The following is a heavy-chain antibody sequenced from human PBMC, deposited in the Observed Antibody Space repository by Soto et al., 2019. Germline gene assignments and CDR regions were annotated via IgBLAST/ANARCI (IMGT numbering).Heavy chain of an antibody. J-gene: IGHJ6*02. CDR1: GYSFTIYW. Sequence: PRESLKISCKGSGYSFTIYWIGWVRQMPGKGLEWMGIIYPGDSDTRYSPSFQGQVTISADKSISTSYLQWSSLKASDTAMYYCARKTERHQYSSGWYPYYYYGMDVWGLGST. V-gene: IGHV5-51*01. CDR2: IYPGDSDT. D-gene: IGHD6-19*01. CDR3: ARKTERHQYSSGWYPYYYYGMDV.